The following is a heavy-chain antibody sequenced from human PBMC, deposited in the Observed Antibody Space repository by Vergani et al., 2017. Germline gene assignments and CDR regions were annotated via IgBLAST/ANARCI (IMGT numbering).Heavy chain of an antibody. D-gene: IGHD6-13*01. J-gene: IGHJ4*02. Sequence: VQLVESGGGLVKPGGSLRLSCAASGFPFSSSSMNWVRQAPGKGLEWVSSISSSSSYIYYADSVKGRFTISRDNAKNSLYLQMNSLRAEDTAVYYCARMTKSPIAAAGFVDYWGQGTLVTVSS. CDR3: ARMTKSPIAAAGFVDY. V-gene: IGHV3-21*01. CDR2: ISSSSSYI. CDR1: GFPFSSSS.